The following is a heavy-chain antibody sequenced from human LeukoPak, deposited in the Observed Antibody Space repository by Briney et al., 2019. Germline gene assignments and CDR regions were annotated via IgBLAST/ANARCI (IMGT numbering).Heavy chain of an antibody. Sequence: GGSLRLSCAASGFTFSSYAMSWVRQAPGKGLEWVSAISGSGGSTYYADSVKGRFTISRDNSKNTLYLQMNSLRAEDTAVYYCAKDLRLSSGWYQGAFDYWGQGTLVTVSS. J-gene: IGHJ4*01. D-gene: IGHD6-19*01. CDR2: ISGSGGST. V-gene: IGHV3-23*01. CDR3: AKDLRLSSGWYQGAFDY. CDR1: GFTFSSYA.